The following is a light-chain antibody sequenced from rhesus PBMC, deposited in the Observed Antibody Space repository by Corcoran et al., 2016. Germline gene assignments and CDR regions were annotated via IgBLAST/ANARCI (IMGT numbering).Light chain of an antibody. Sequence: DIQMTQSPSSLSASVGDRVTITCRASENVNNYLNWYQQKPGKAPKLLIYKASTLQSGVPSRFSGIGSGTDYTFPISILQPEDVSTYYCQHGYGTPFTFGPGTKLDIK. V-gene: IGKV1-74*01. J-gene: IGKJ3*01. CDR1: ENVNNY. CDR2: KAS. CDR3: QHGYGTPFT.